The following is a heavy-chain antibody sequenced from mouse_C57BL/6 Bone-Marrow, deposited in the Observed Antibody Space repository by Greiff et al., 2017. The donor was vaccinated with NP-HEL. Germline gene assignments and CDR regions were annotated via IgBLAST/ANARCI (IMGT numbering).Heavy chain of an antibody. Sequence: VHVKQSGPELVKPGASVKISCKASGYTFTDYYMNWVKQSHGKSVEWIGDINPNNGGTSYNQKFKGKATLTVDKSSCTAYMELRSLTSEYSAVYYCARENYYGSSNDYRRQGTTLTVSS. J-gene: IGHJ2*01. CDR1: GYTFTDYY. CDR2: INPNNGGT. D-gene: IGHD1-1*01. CDR3: ARENYYGSSNDY. V-gene: IGHV1-26*01.